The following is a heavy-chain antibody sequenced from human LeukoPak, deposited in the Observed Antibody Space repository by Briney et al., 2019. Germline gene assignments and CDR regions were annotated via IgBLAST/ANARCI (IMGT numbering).Heavy chain of an antibody. Sequence: PGGSLRLSCAASGFTFSSYAMSWVRQAPGKGLEWVSAISGSGGSTYYADYVKGRFTISRDNSKNTLYLHMNSLRAEDTAVYYCASPASSSPEGFDYWGQGTLVTVSS. CDR2: ISGSGGST. V-gene: IGHV3-23*01. J-gene: IGHJ4*02. CDR3: ASPASSSPEGFDY. CDR1: GFTFSSYA. D-gene: IGHD6-6*01.